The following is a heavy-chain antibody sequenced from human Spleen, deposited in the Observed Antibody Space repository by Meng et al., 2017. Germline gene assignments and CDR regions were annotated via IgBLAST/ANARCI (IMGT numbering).Heavy chain of an antibody. Sequence: VRLAESGGGAVQSGKSLRLSCAASGFSFSNYAIHWVRQAPGKGLEWVELTSNDGGFRKYADCVRGRFTISRDNSKKTVDLELKTVTADDTDVYYCARGLGIAWFDPWGQGTLVTVSS. CDR1: GFSFSNYA. V-gene: IGHV3-30-3*01. CDR3: ARGLGIAWFDP. D-gene: IGHD7-27*01. CDR2: TSNDGGFR. J-gene: IGHJ5*02.